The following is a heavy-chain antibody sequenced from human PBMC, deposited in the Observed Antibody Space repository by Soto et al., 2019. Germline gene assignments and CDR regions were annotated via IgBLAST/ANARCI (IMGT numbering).Heavy chain of an antibody. CDR2: ISYSGTT. V-gene: IGHV4-30-4*01. CDR3: ATMGTPVTGLYYFDY. CDR1: GGSISSGNYY. J-gene: IGHJ4*02. D-gene: IGHD4-17*01. Sequence: QVQLQESGPGLVKPSQTLSLTCTVSGGSISSGNYYWSWIRQPPGKGLEWIGFISYSGTTHYSASLRSRFSISVDTSKNQFSLDLSSETAADTAVYYCATMGTPVTGLYYFDYWGQGTLVTVSS.